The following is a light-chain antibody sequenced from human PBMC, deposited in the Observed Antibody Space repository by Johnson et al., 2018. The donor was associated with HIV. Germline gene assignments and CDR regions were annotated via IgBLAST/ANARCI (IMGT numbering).Light chain of an antibody. V-gene: IGLV1-51*01. CDR2: DNN. Sequence: QSILTQPPSVSAAPGQKVTISCSGSTSNIGNNYVSWYQQLPGTAPKLLIYDNNKRPSGIPDRFSGSKSDASATLAITGLQTGDEAGDYCGTWDSSLSAPVVFGTGTKVTVL. CDR1: TSNIGNNY. J-gene: IGLJ1*01. CDR3: GTWDSSLSAPVV.